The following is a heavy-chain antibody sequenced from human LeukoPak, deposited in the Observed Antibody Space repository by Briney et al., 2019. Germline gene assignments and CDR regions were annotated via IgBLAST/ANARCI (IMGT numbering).Heavy chain of an antibody. CDR3: ANLYGDYGFDY. Sequence: PGGSLRLSCAASGFTFSSYGMHWVRQAPGKGLEWVAVISYDGSNKYYADSVKGRFTISRDNSKNTLYLQMNSLRAEDTAVYYCANLYGDYGFDYWGQGTQVTVSS. CDR2: ISYDGSNK. CDR1: GFTFSSYG. J-gene: IGHJ4*02. D-gene: IGHD4-17*01. V-gene: IGHV3-30*18.